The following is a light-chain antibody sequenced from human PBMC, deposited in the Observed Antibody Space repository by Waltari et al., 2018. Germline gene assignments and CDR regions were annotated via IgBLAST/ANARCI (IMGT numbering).Light chain of an antibody. CDR3: QQYGNLPRT. V-gene: IGKV3-20*01. CDR1: QSVSSNY. CDR2: GAS. Sequence: ETVLTQSPGTLPLSPGDRATLSCRASQSVSSNYLAWYQHKPGQAPRLLISGASSRATGIPDRFSGSGSGTDFTLTISRLVPEDFAVYYCQQYGNLPRTFGQGT. J-gene: IGKJ1*01.